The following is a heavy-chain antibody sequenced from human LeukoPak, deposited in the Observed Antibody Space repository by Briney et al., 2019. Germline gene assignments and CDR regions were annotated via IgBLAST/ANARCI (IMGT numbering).Heavy chain of an antibody. Sequence: ASVKVSCKAYGYTFTSYGISWVRRAPGQGLEWMGWISGYNGNTTYAQNLQGRVTMTTDTSTNTAYMELRSLRSDDTAVYFCARVGYCSGPICFPPAATGMLDYWGQGTLVTVSS. J-gene: IGHJ4*02. D-gene: IGHD2-2*01. CDR3: ARVGYCSGPICFPPAATGMLDY. CDR2: ISGYNGNT. CDR1: GYTFTSYG. V-gene: IGHV1-18*01.